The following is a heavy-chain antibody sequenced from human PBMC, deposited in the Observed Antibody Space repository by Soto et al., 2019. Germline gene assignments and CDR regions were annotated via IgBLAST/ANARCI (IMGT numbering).Heavy chain of an antibody. J-gene: IGHJ6*01. CDR3: ARAGGAMDV. V-gene: IGHV1-18*04. D-gene: IGHD3-10*01. CDR2: INTDTGNT. CDR1: GYTFTSFD. Sequence: QAQLMQSGAEVKKPGASVRVSCKASGYTFTSFDVTWVRQAPGQGLQWRGWINTDTGNTNYSQSLQGRVTMTTDTPTSTAYLELRRLKSDDTAVYYCARAGGAMDVWGQGTTVIVSS.